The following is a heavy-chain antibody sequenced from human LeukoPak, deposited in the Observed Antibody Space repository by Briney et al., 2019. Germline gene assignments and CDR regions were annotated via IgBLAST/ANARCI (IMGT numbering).Heavy chain of an antibody. CDR1: GGSISSSSYY. CDR3: ARTYYYDSSGYYSPNNWFDP. Sequence: TSESLSLTCTVSGGSISSSSYYWGWIRQPPGKGLEWIGSIYYSGSTYYNPSLKSRVIISVDTSKNQFSLKLSSVTAADTAVYYCARTYYYDSSGYYSPNNWFDPWGQGTLVTVSS. D-gene: IGHD3-22*01. CDR2: IYYSGST. V-gene: IGHV4-39*01. J-gene: IGHJ5*02.